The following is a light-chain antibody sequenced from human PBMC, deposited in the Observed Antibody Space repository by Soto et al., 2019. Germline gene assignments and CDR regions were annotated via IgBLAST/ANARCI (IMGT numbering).Light chain of an antibody. CDR1: QGISSY. CDR3: QQVISYVWT. V-gene: IGKV1-9*01. J-gene: IGKJ1*01. CDR2: ATS. Sequence: DIQLTQSPSFLSASVGDRVTITCRASQGISSYLAWYQQKPGKAPKLLIYATSTLQSGVPSRFSGSGSGTEFTLTISSLQPEDFATYYCQQVISYVWTFGQGTKVEIK.